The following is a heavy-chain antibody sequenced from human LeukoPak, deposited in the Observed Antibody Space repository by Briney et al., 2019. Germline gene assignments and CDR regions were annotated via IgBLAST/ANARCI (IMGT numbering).Heavy chain of an antibody. J-gene: IGHJ5*02. D-gene: IGHD4-23*01. Sequence: SDYWMSWVRQAPGEGLEWIGSIHYSGSTYYYPSLKSRVTISVDTSKNQFSLKLSSVTAADTAVYYCARHQGLATYYGGKTRFDPWGQGTLVTLSS. CDR1: SDY. CDR2: IHYSGST. CDR3: ARHQGLATYYGGKTRFDP. V-gene: IGHV4-39*01.